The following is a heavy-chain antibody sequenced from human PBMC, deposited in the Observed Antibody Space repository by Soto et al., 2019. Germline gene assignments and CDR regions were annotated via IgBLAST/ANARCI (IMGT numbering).Heavy chain of an antibody. CDR3: AKDFRYSSGWSMFYYYYGMDV. CDR2: ISNTGSTI. V-gene: IGHV3-48*02. CDR1: EFTFSTYS. Sequence: GGALRLSCAASEFTFSTYSLNWVRQAPGKGLEWVSYISNTGSTIFYADSVKGRFTISRDNAKNSLYLQMNSLRDEDTAVYYCAKDFRYSSGWSMFYYYYGMDVWGQGTTVTVS. J-gene: IGHJ6*02. D-gene: IGHD6-19*01.